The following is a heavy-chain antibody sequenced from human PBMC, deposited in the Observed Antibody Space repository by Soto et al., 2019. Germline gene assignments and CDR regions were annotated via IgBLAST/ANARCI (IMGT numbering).Heavy chain of an antibody. CDR2: IIPLFRTA. D-gene: IGHD3-22*01. Sequence: QVQLVQSGAEVKKPGSSVKVSCKASGGTFSTSAISWVRQAPGQRLEWMGGIIPLFRTANYAQRFQGRVTITADESTSTAFMELSSLRSDDTAVYYCATNYDTGGQFYFDYWGQGSLVTVSS. CDR3: ATNYDTGGQFYFDY. J-gene: IGHJ4*02. CDR1: GGTFSTSA. V-gene: IGHV1-69*12.